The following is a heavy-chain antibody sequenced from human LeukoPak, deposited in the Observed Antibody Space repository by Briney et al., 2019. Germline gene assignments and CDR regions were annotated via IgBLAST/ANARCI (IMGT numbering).Heavy chain of an antibody. CDR3: AKFGGATIPGWFNDS. CDR2: IDKTTYCT. CDR1: EFTISEFA. V-gene: IGHV3-23*05. Sequence: GRSLRLSCSASEFTISEFAMDWIRQAPGKGLEWVSTIDKTTYCTSDADFVKYRFTIFKDDSKKTLYLQMKSPSTAEEAVSLCAKFGGATIPGWFNDSWGQGILVTVSS. D-gene: IGHD3-3*01. J-gene: IGHJ4*02.